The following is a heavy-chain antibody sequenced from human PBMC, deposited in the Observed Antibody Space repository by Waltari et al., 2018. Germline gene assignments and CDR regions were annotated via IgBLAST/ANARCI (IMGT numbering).Heavy chain of an antibody. CDR1: GSNFNNYW. D-gene: IGHD2-15*01. CDR3: ARHPKEQCSAGSSVGFGD. CDR2: IHPRDSDF. J-gene: IGHJ4*02. Sequence: EVQMVQSGAEVKKPGESLTISCKASGSNFNNYWIAWVRQRPGGGLEWMGIIHPRDSDFSYGPASKGKVTFSADKATTTAFLQWSSLKASDTALYYCARHPKEQCSAGSSVGFGDWGQGTLVTVCS. V-gene: IGHV5-51*01.